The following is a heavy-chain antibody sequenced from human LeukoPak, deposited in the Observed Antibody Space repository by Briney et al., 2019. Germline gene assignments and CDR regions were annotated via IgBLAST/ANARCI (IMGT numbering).Heavy chain of an antibody. D-gene: IGHD3-16*02. CDR1: GGSFSGYY. V-gene: IGHV4-34*01. J-gene: IGHJ4*02. CDR2: INHIVST. Sequence: SETLSLTCAVYGGSFSGYYWSGIRPPPGKGLEWIWEINHIVSTNYNPPLKSRVTISLDTSKKQLSLKLSSVTAADKAVYYGARGVDGHWGSYRYTIMYYFDYWGQGTLVTVSS. CDR3: ARGVDGHWGSYRYTIMYYFDY.